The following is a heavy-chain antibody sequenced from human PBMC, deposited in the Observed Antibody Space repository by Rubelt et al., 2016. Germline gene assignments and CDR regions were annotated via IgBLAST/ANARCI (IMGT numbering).Heavy chain of an antibody. J-gene: IGHJ6*02. CDR1: GFTFRSYA. V-gene: IGHV3-23*04. Sequence: EVQLVESGGGLVQPGGSLRLSCAASGFTFRSYAMNWVREAPGKGLEWVSAIGGSDERTYYADSVKGRFPISRDNSKKTLHMQRNGLGAEATSIYYCAKLTSGIRGGMDVWGQGTTVTVS. CDR3: AKLTSGIRGGMDV. CDR2: IGGSDERT. D-gene: IGHD3-9*01.